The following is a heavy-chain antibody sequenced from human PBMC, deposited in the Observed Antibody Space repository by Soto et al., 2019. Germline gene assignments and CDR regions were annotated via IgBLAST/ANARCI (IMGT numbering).Heavy chain of an antibody. D-gene: IGHD6-19*01. Sequence: QVPLVQSGAEVKKPGASVKVSCKASGYTFTSYGISWVRQAPGQGLEWMGWISAYNGNTNYAQKLQGRVTMTTDTSTSTAYMELRSLRSDDTAVYYCAGDWGGYSSGWYLGRYFDLWGRGTLVTVSS. CDR1: GYTFTSYG. V-gene: IGHV1-18*01. CDR2: ISAYNGNT. CDR3: AGDWGGYSSGWYLGRYFDL. J-gene: IGHJ2*01.